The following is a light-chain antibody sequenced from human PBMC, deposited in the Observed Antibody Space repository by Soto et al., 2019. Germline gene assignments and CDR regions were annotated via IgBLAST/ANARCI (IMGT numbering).Light chain of an antibody. CDR3: QQSYSTPWT. CDR1: QNINNY. V-gene: IGKV1-39*01. Sequence: DIQMTQSPSSLSASLGDRFTITCLASQNINNYINCYQQKTGKAPTLMISAAARLQSGVPSTFSGSGSGKDFSITISSLQPEDFATYYCQQSYSTPWTFGQGTKVDIK. CDR2: AAA. J-gene: IGKJ1*01.